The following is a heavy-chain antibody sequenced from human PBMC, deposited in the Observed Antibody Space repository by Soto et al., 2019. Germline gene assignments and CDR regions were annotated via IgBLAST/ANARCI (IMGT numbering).Heavy chain of an antibody. CDR3: AKDGAILRWFGDDHLDY. J-gene: IGHJ4*02. D-gene: IGHD3-10*01. Sequence: PGGSLRLSFAASGCTFSSYAMSWVRQAPGNGLEWVSSITGSGCSTYYADSVKGRFTSSRDNSNNTLYLQMTSLRAEDTAVYYCAKDGAILRWFGDDHLDYWGQGTLVTVSS. CDR1: GCTFSSYA. CDR2: ITGSGCST. V-gene: IGHV3-23*01.